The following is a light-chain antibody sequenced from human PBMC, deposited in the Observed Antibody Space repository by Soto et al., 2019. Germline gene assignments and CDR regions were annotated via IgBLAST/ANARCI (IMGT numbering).Light chain of an antibody. Sequence: QSVLTQPPSVFAAPGQKVTISCSGNSSNIGSNSVSWYQQLPGAAPKLLIYDNHNRPSGIPDRFSGSKSGTSATLGITGLQTGDEAYYYCGTWDSSLSAVVFGGGTKLTVL. V-gene: IGLV1-51*01. CDR3: GTWDSSLSAVV. CDR1: SSNIGSNS. CDR2: DNH. J-gene: IGLJ2*01.